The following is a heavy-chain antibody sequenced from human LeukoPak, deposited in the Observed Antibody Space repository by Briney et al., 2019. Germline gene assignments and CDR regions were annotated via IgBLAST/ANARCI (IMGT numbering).Heavy chain of an antibody. J-gene: IGHJ6*02. CDR2: ISSSSSYI. Sequence: GGSLRLSCAASGFTFSNYAMNWVRQAPGKGLEWVSSISSSSSYIYYADSVKGRFTISRDNAKNSLYLQMNSLRAEDTAVYYCARDSYSTNYYYGMDVWGQGTTVTVSS. V-gene: IGHV3-21*01. CDR1: GFTFSNYA. CDR3: ARDSYSTNYYYGMDV. D-gene: IGHD4-11*01.